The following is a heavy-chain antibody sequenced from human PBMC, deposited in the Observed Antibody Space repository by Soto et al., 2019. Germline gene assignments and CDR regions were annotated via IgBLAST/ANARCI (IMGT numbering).Heavy chain of an antibody. Sequence: SETLSLTCTVSGGSITSSYWSWIRRPPGKGLEWIAYIYDTGISGYTPSTSYNPSLKSRVTMSLDTSKSQCSLKLSCVTAADTAVYYCARGERLWLQGFDYWGQGTLVTVSS. CDR3: ARGERLWLQGFDY. CDR1: GGSITSSY. CDR2: IYDTGISGYTPST. D-gene: IGHD5-18*01. J-gene: IGHJ4*02. V-gene: IGHV4-59*01.